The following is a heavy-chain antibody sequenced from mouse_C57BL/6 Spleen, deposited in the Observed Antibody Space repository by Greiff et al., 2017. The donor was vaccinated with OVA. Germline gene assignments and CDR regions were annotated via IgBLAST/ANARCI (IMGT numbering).Heavy chain of an antibody. J-gene: IGHJ2*01. CDR1: GYAFSSSW. V-gene: IGHV1-82*01. D-gene: IGHD2-2*01. CDR3: AISYGYANFDY. Sequence: VQLQQSGPELVKPGASVKISCKASGYAFSSSWMNWVKQRPGKGLEWIGRIYPGDGDTNYNGKFKGKATLTADKSSSTAYMKLSSLTSEDSAVYFCAISYGYANFDYWGQGTTLTVSS. CDR2: IYPGDGDT.